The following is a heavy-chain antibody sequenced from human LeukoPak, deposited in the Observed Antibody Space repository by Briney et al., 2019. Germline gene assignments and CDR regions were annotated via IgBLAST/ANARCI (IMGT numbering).Heavy chain of an antibody. CDR1: GYTFTSYY. V-gene: IGHV1-46*01. CDR2: TKPSGGST. Sequence: ASVKVSCKASGYTFTSYYMHWVRQAPGQGLEWMGLTKPSGGSTSYAQKFQGRVTMTRDTSTSTVYMELSSLRSEDTAVYYCARRDYDFWSGYDSNWFDPWGQGTLVTVSS. J-gene: IGHJ5*02. D-gene: IGHD3-3*01. CDR3: ARRDYDFWSGYDSNWFDP.